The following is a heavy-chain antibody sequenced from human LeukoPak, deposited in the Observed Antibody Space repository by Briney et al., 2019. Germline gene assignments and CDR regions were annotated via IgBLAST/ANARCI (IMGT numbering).Heavy chain of an antibody. Sequence: ASVKVSCKASGYTFTSYGISWVRQAPGQGLEWMGWISAYNGNTNYAQKLQGRVTMTTDTSTSTAYMELRSLRSDDTAVYYCARANLERGYSFHTPLYAFDIWGQGTMVTVSS. CDR3: ARANLERGYSFHTPLYAFDI. CDR1: GYTFTSYG. V-gene: IGHV1-18*01. J-gene: IGHJ3*02. D-gene: IGHD5-18*01. CDR2: ISAYNGNT.